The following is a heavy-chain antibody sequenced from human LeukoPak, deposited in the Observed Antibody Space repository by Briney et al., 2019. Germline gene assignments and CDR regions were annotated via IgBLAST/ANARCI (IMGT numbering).Heavy chain of an antibody. Sequence: PGGSLGLSCAASGFTFSTYAMHCVRQAPGKGLEWVAIISYDGGSTSYADSVKGRFTISRDNSTNTLYLQMSSLRTEDTAVYYCAKIEGSSSYYFDYWGQGTLVTVSS. CDR2: ISYDGGST. V-gene: IGHV3-30*18. CDR3: AKIEGSSSYYFDY. D-gene: IGHD6-6*01. J-gene: IGHJ4*02. CDR1: GFTFSTYA.